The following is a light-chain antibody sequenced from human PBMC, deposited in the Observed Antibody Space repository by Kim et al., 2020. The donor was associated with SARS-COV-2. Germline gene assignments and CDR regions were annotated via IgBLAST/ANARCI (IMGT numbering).Light chain of an antibody. CDR3: QQTYSAPWT. Sequence: ASVGDRVTISCRASQSISTYLNWYQQRPGKAPRLLIYAASSLQTAVPTRFSGSGSGTDFTLTIGSLQPEDFATHYCQQTYSAPWTFGQGTKVDIK. CDR2: AAS. V-gene: IGKV1-39*01. J-gene: IGKJ1*01. CDR1: QSISTY.